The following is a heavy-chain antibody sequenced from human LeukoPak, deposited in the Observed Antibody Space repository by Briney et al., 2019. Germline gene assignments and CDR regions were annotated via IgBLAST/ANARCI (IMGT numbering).Heavy chain of an antibody. Sequence: PGGSLRLSCAASGFTFRSYAMGWVRQAPGKGLEWVSAITGSGGSTYYADFVKGRFTISRDNSKNTLYLQMNSLRAEDTALYFCAKDYDFWSGGFKWYFDLWGRGTLVTVSS. V-gene: IGHV3-23*01. CDR1: GFTFRSYA. J-gene: IGHJ2*01. D-gene: IGHD3-3*01. CDR2: ITGSGGST. CDR3: AKDYDFWSGGFKWYFDL.